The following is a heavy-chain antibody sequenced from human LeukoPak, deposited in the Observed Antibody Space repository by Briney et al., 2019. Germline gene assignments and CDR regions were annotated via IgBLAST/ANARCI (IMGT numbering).Heavy chain of an antibody. CDR1: GFTFSHYD. Sequence: GGSLRLSCAASGFTFSHYDMHWVRQAPGKGLEWVSFIQYDGSRKNYVDSVKGRFTISRDNSKNTLYLQMFSLRPEDTAVYFCAKDLILWGQGTVVTVSS. V-gene: IGHV3-30*02. CDR2: IQYDGSRK. J-gene: IGHJ3*01. CDR3: AKDLIL.